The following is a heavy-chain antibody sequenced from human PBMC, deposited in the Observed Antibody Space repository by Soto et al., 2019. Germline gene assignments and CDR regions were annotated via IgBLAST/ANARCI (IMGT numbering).Heavy chain of an antibody. V-gene: IGHV3-23*01. CDR1: VFTLTRSA. D-gene: IGHD6-13*01. J-gene: IGHJ4*02. CDR3: AKDAIMVSSSFNYFDF. CDR2: ISAGGGAT. Sequence: PGWSLRLSCACSVFTLTRSAVRWVRQAPGKGLEWVSGISAGGGATSYADSVKGRFTISRDNSKNTLYLQMNSLSAEDTAIYYCAKDAIMVSSSFNYFDFWGQGALVTVSS.